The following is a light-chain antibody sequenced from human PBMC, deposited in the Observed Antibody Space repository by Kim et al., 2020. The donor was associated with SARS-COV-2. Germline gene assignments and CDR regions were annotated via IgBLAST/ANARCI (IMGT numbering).Light chain of an antibody. CDR3: QQRSNWPTT. J-gene: IGKJ2*01. CDR2: DAS. V-gene: IGKV3-11*01. Sequence: EIVLTQSPATLSLSPGGRATLSCRASQSVSSYLAWYQQKPGQAPRLLIYDASNRATGIPARFSGSGSGTDFTLTISSLEPEDFAVYYCQQRSNWPTTFGQGTKLEI. CDR1: QSVSSY.